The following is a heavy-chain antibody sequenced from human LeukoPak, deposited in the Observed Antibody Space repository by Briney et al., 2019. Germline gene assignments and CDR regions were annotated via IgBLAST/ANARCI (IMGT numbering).Heavy chain of an antibody. Sequence: GGSLRLSCAASGFTFSSYAMSWVRQAPGKGLEWVSAISGSGGSTYYADSVKGRFTISRDNSKNTLYLQMNSLRAEDTAVYYCAKAFTISTFMNRYYYYYMDVWGKGTTVTVSS. D-gene: IGHD3-3*01. V-gene: IGHV3-23*01. CDR2: ISGSGGST. J-gene: IGHJ6*03. CDR1: GFTFSSYA. CDR3: AKAFTISTFMNRYYYYYMDV.